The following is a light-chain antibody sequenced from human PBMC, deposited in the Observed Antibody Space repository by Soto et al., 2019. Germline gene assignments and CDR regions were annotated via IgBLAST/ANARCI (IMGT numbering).Light chain of an antibody. CDR3: QQYCRTPGA. CDR2: GAS. J-gene: IGKJ5*01. V-gene: IGKV3-20*01. CDR1: HRVDDSH. Sequence: VLTQTQGTQSLSPGDRAVRSSRTSHRVDDSHLAWYQLRPGQAPRLLIYGASTRATGIPYRFSGSGSGTDFSLTIRGLKPEDFAVYYCQQYCRTPGAFGQGTQVEIK.